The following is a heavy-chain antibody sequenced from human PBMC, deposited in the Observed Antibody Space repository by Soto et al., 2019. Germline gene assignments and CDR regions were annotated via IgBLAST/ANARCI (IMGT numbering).Heavy chain of an antibody. CDR1: GFTFSSYS. D-gene: IGHD6-13*01. J-gene: IGHJ4*02. CDR2: ISSSSSYI. V-gene: IGHV3-21*01. CDR3: ARDRIAAAGSIHY. Sequence: GGSLRLSCAASGFTFSSYSMNWVRQAPGKGLEWVSSISSSSSYIYYVASVKGRFTISRDNAKNSLYLQMNSLRAEDTAVYYCARDRIAAAGSIHYWGQGTLVTVSS.